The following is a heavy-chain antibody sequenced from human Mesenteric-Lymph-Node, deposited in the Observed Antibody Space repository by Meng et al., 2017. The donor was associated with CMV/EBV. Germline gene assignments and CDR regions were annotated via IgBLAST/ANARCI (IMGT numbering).Heavy chain of an antibody. CDR3: AKSAGAFYYYNMDV. J-gene: IGHJ6*02. D-gene: IGHD1-26*01. CDR2: ISGSGGST. V-gene: IGHV3-23*01. CDR1: GLTFSSYA. Sequence: GESLKISCAASGLTFSSYAMSWVRQAPGKGLEWVSAISGSGGSTYYADSVKGRFTISRDNSKNTLYLQMNSLRAEDTALYYCAKSAGAFYYYNMDVWGQGTAVTVSS.